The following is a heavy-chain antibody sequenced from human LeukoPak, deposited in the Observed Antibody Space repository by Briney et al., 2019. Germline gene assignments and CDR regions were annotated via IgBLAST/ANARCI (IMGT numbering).Heavy chain of an antibody. CDR1: GFTFSSYE. CDR3: ARDLCSGGSCYGKTFDY. V-gene: IGHV3-48*03. D-gene: IGHD2-15*01. CDR2: ISSSGSTI. Sequence: PGGSLRLSCAASGFTFSSYEMNWVRQAPGKGLEWVSYISSSGSTIYYADSVKGRFTVSRDNAKNSLYLQMNSLRAEDTAVYYCARDLCSGGSCYGKTFDYWGQGTLVTVSS. J-gene: IGHJ4*02.